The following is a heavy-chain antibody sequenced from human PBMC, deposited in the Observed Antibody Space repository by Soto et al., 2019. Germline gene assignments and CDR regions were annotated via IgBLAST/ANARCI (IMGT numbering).Heavy chain of an antibody. CDR1: GGSISSRLYY. D-gene: IGHD4-4*01. CDR3: GTHSREDYSHGGSGIPDP. Sequence: PSETLSLTCTVFGGSISSRLYYWDWIRQPPGKGLESIEIIYFGGTAYSNPSLERGVSTTADTSINQFSLELSSVTAADTAVYFCGTHSREDYSHGGSGIPDPWAPGTLVTLS. J-gene: IGHJ5*02. CDR2: IYFGGTA. V-gene: IGHV4-39*01.